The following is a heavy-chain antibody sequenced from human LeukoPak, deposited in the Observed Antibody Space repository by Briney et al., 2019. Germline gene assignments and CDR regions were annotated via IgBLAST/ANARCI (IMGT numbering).Heavy chain of an antibody. Sequence: GGSLRLSCAAFGFTLSNAWMSWVRQAPGKGLEWVGRIKSKTYGGTTDYAAPVKGRFTISRDDSKNTLNLQMNSLKTEDTAVYYCTTDWGNWSYESRSSYWGQRTLVTVSS. V-gene: IGHV3-15*01. CDR2: IKSKTYGGTT. CDR3: TTDWGNWSYESRSSY. J-gene: IGHJ4*02. D-gene: IGHD1-7*01. CDR1: GFTLSNAW.